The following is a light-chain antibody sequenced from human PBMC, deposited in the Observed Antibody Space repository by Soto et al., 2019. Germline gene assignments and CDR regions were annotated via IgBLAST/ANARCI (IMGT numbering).Light chain of an antibody. J-gene: IGKJ1*01. CDR3: QQSYSTPRT. V-gene: IGKV1-39*01. CDR1: QSISSY. Sequence: DIQMTQSPSSLSASVGDRVTITCRASQSISSYLNWYQQKPGKAPKLLIYAASSLQSGVPSRFKGSGSGTDFTLTISSLQPEDFATYYCQQSYSTPRTFGQGPKVEIK. CDR2: AAS.